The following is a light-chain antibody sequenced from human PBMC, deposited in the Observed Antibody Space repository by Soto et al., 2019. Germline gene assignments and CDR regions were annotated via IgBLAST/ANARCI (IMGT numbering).Light chain of an antibody. J-gene: IGKJ2*02. CDR2: LGS. Sequence: DIVMTQSPLSLPVTPGEPASISCRSSQSLLHSNGYNYLDWYLQKPGQSPQLLIYLGSNRASGVPDGFSGSGSGTDFTLKISRVEAEDVGVYYCMQALQTRCTFGQGTKLEIK. CDR3: MQALQTRCT. CDR1: QSLLHSNGYNY. V-gene: IGKV2-28*01.